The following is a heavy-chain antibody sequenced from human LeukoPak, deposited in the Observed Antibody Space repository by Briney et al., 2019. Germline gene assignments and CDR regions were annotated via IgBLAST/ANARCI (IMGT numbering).Heavy chain of an antibody. CDR3: ARDRMDTALAFFFDY. D-gene: IGHD5-18*01. CDR1: RASITSPGYY. J-gene: IGHJ4*02. CDR2: MFYNGTT. V-gene: IGHV4-31*03. Sequence: SETLSLTCSVSRASITSPGYYWTWIRQYPGKGLEWIGNMFYNGTTYYNPSFKGRVTVSGDTSKNQFSLNLNSVTAADTAVYYCARDRMDTALAFFFDYWGQGTLVTVSS.